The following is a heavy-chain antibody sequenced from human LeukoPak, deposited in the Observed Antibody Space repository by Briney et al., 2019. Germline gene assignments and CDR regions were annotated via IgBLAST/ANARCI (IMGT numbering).Heavy chain of an antibody. CDR3: ARDDGRTADYSGMDV. V-gene: IGHV4-4*02. CDR2: IYHGGST. CDR1: GVSISSTNW. Sequence: SGTLSLTCAVSGVSISSTNWWSWVRQTPGKGLEWIGEIYHGGSTKYNPSLKSRATISVDKSKNQFSLNLSSVTAADTAVYYCARDDGRTADYSGMDVWGQGTTVTVSS. J-gene: IGHJ6*02. D-gene: IGHD4-17*01.